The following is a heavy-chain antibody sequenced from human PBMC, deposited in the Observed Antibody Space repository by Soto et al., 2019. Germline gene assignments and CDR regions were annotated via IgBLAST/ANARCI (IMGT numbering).Heavy chain of an antibody. Sequence: SLRLSCAASGFTFDDYAMHWVRQAPGKGLEWVSGISWNSGSIGYADSVKGRFTISRDNAKNSLYLQMNSLRAEDTALYYCAKERYYDFWSGSGLDYWGQGTLVTVSS. J-gene: IGHJ4*02. CDR1: GFTFDDYA. V-gene: IGHV3-9*01. CDR2: ISWNSGSI. D-gene: IGHD3-3*01. CDR3: AKERYYDFWSGSGLDY.